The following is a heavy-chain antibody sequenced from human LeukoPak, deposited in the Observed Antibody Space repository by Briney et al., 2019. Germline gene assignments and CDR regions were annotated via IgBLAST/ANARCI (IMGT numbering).Heavy chain of an antibody. Sequence: SVKVSCKASGGTFISYAISWVRQAPGQGLEWMGGIIPIFGTANYAQKFQGRVTITADESTSTAYMELSRLRSDDTAVYYCARDQDVTTLPHDYWGQGTLVTVSS. V-gene: IGHV1-69*13. CDR1: GGTFISYA. J-gene: IGHJ4*02. CDR2: IIPIFGTA. D-gene: IGHD2/OR15-2a*01. CDR3: ARDQDVTTLPHDY.